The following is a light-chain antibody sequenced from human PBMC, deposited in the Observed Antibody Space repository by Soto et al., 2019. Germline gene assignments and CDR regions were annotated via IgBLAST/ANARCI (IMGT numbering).Light chain of an antibody. J-gene: IGKJ4*01. V-gene: IGKV4-1*01. CDR1: QSVFYNSNNKHY. Sequence: DIVMTQSPDSLAVSLGERATINCKRSQSVFYNSNNKHYLAWYQHKPGQPPRLLIYWASTRESGVPDRFSGSGSGKEFTLTISSLQPEDVAFCYCQQYYSTPLTFGGGTKVDIK. CDR3: QQYYSTPLT. CDR2: WAS.